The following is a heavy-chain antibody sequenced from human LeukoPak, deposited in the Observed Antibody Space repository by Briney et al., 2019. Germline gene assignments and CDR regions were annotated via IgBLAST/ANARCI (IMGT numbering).Heavy chain of an antibody. J-gene: IGHJ5*02. CDR2: IYPGDSDT. V-gene: IGHV5-51*01. D-gene: IGHD4-17*01. CDR3: ARAASISFLRYNWFDP. CDR1: GYSFTTYW. Sequence: GESLKISCKGSGYSFTTYWIGWVRQMPGKGLEWMGIIYPGDSDTRYSPSFQGQVTISADKSISTAYLQWTSLKASDTAMYYCARAASISFLRYNWFDPWGQGTLVTVSS.